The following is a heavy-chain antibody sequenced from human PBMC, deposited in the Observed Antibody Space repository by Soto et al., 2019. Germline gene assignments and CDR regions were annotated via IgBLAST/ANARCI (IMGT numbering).Heavy chain of an antibody. D-gene: IGHD3-22*01. V-gene: IGHV4-39*01. CDR3: ARHYDSSPNRAFQH. CDR2: MSYSDTS. J-gene: IGHJ1*01. Sequence: QLHLQESGPGLVKPSETLSLTCTVSGVSISSPNYYWGWIRQPPGKGLEWIGTMSYSDTSYYNPSLKSRVTIFVDTSKNQFSLKLNSVTAADTAMYYCARHYDSSPNRAFQHWGQGTLVNVT. CDR1: GVSISSPNYY.